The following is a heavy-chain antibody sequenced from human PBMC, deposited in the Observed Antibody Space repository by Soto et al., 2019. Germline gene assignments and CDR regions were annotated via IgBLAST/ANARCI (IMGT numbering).Heavy chain of an antibody. CDR3: ARGRYDFWSGYYRVAAFDI. CDR2: ISAYNGNT. CDR1: GYTFTSYG. J-gene: IGHJ3*02. D-gene: IGHD3-3*01. Sequence: GASVKVSCRASGYTFTSYGISWVRQAPGQGLEWMGWISAYNGNTNYAQKLQGRVTTTTDTSTSTAYMELRSLRSDDTAVYYCARGRYDFWSGYYRVAAFDIWGQGTMVTVSS. V-gene: IGHV1-18*01.